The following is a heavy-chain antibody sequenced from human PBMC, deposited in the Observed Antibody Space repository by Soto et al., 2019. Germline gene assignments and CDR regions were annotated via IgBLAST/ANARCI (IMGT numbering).Heavy chain of an antibody. CDR2: IIPIFGTA. D-gene: IGHD3-10*01. CDR3: ARASKSELMLAGHYYYYGMDV. Sequence: GASVKVSCKASGGTFSSYAISWVRQAPGQGLEWMGGIIPIFGTANYAQKFQGRVTITADESTSTAYMELSSLRSEDTAVYYCARASKSELMLAGHYYYYGMDVWGQGTKVTVS. CDR1: GGTFSSYA. V-gene: IGHV1-69*13. J-gene: IGHJ6*02.